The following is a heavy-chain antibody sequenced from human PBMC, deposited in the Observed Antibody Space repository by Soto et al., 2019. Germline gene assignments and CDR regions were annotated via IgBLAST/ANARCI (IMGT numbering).Heavy chain of an antibody. V-gene: IGHV3-7*01. CDR2: INPDGSAK. Sequence: EVQMVASGGGVVQPGGSLRLSCAASGFTFSGHWMSWVRQAPGKGLEWVANINPDGSAKSHVDSVEGRFTISRDNAKNSLYLQMNTLRVEDTAVYYCARGPFWGQGTLVTVSS. J-gene: IGHJ4*02. CDR1: GFTFSGHW. CDR3: ARGPF.